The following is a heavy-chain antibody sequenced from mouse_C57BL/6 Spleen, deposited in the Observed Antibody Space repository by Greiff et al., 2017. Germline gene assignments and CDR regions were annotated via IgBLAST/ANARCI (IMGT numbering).Heavy chain of an antibody. CDR3: ARYPYYYGSSSGYFDY. CDR2: INPSSGYT. Sequence: VQLQQSGAELARPGASVKMSCKASGYTFTSYTMHWVKQRPGQGLEWIGYINPSSGYTKYNQKFKDKATLTADKSSSTAYMQLSSLTSEDSAVYYCARYPYYYGSSSGYFDYWGQGTTLTVSS. J-gene: IGHJ2*01. D-gene: IGHD1-1*01. V-gene: IGHV1-4*01. CDR1: GYTFTSYT.